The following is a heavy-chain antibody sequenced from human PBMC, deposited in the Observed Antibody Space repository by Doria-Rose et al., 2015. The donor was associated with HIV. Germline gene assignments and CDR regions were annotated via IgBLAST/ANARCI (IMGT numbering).Heavy chain of an antibody. CDR1: EYRFTSYW. V-gene: IGHV5-51*04. D-gene: IGHD4-17*01. J-gene: IGHJ4*02. Sequence: VQLVQSGAEVKKAGESLKISCKGSEYRFTSYWIGWVRQMPGKGLECMGIIYPGDSATGYRPSFQGQVTMSVDKPNTTAYLQWSSLKASDSAMYYCARLKTAIDDYGDYTDKFYFDFWGQGTLVTVSS. CDR2: IYPGDSAT. CDR3: ARLKTAIDDYGDYTDKFYFDF.